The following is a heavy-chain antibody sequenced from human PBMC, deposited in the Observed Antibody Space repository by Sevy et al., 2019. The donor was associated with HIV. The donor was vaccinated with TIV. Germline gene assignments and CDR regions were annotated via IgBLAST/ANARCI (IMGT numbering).Heavy chain of an antibody. CDR3: AADGVDTAMVYPHYGMDV. CDR2: IVVGSGNT. J-gene: IGHJ6*02. D-gene: IGHD5-18*01. CDR1: GFTFTSSA. Sequence: ASVKVSCKASGFTFTSSAVQWVRQARGQRLEWIGWIVVGSGNTNYAQKFQERVTITRDISTSTAYMELSSLRSEDTAVYYCAADGVDTAMVYPHYGMDVWGQGTTVIVSS. V-gene: IGHV1-58*01.